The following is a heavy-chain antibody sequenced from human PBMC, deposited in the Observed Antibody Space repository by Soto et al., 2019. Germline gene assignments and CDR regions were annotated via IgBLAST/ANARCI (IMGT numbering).Heavy chain of an antibody. Sequence: EVQLVESGGGLVQPGGSLRLSCAASGFTFSSYSMNWVRQAPGKGLEWVSYISSSSSTIYYADSVKGRFTIARDNAKNSLYLQMNSLRDEDTAVYYCARYIAYGDYTPPVGKRGQGTLVTVSS. CDR2: ISSSSSTI. V-gene: IGHV3-48*02. J-gene: IGHJ4*02. CDR1: GFTFSSYS. D-gene: IGHD4-17*01. CDR3: ARYIAYGDYTPPVGK.